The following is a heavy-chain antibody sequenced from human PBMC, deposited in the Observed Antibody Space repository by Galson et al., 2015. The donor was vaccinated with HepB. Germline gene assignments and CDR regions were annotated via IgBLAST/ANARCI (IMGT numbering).Heavy chain of an antibody. D-gene: IGHD2-2*01. J-gene: IGHJ5*02. CDR2: ISSNGGST. V-gene: IGHV3-64D*06. CDR1: GFTFSSYA. CDR3: VKAYCSSTSCRRWEGGWFDP. Sequence: SLRLSCAASGFTFSSYAMHWVRQAPGKGLEYVSAISSNGGSTYYADSVKGRFTISRDNSKNTLYLQMSSLRAEDTAVYYCVKAYCSSTSCRRWEGGWFDPWGQGTLVTVSS.